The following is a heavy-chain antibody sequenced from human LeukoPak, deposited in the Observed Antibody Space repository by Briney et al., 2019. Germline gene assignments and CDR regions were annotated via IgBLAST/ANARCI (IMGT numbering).Heavy chain of an antibody. D-gene: IGHD2-15*01. CDR2: ISRSGSTI. CDR1: GFTFSSYE. CDR3: ARAYCSGGSCYGYFAY. V-gene: IGHV3-48*03. Sequence: PGGSVRLSCAASGFTFSSYEMNWVRQAPGKGLEEVAYISRSGSTIYYADSVKCRFTISRDNAKNSLYLQMNSLRAEDTAVYYCARAYCSGGSCYGYFAYWSQGTLVTVYS. J-gene: IGHJ4*02.